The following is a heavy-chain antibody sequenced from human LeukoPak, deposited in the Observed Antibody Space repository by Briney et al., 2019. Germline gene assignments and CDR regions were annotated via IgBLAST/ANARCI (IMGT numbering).Heavy chain of an antibody. J-gene: IGHJ4*02. CDR3: ARDRYSSGWYDY. CDR2: ISYDGSNK. V-gene: IGHV3-30-3*01. CDR1: GFTFSSYA. D-gene: IGHD6-19*01. Sequence: PGGSLRLSCAASGFTFSSYAMHWVRQAPGKGLEWVAVISYDGSNKYYADSVKGRFTISRDNSKNTLYLQMNGLRAEDTAVYYCARDRYSSGWYDYWGQGTLVTVSS.